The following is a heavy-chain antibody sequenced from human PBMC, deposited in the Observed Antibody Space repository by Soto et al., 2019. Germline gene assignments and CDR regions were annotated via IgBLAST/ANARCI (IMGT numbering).Heavy chain of an antibody. J-gene: IGHJ4*02. D-gene: IGHD2-2*02. CDR2: SRSEATGYST. Sequence: EVQLVESGGGLVLPGGSLRLSCATSGFTFSDHYMDWVRQAPGKGLEWVARSRSEATGYSTDYAASVGGRVTISRDDSKNSLYLQINSVRPEDTAVYYCALYIEFHLIYWGQGTLVTVSS. CDR3: ALYIEFHLIY. V-gene: IGHV3-72*01. CDR1: GFTFSDHY.